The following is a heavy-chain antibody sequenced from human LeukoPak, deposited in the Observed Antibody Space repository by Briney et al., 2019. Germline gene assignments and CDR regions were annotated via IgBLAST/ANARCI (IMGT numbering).Heavy chain of an antibody. CDR3: AKGIDSTGYYPFDY. CDR2: LSGTGGST. Sequence: GGSLRLSCAASGFTFSSYAMSWVRQAPGKGLEWVSTLSGTGGSTYYADSVKGRFTISRDNSKNTLYLQLNSLRVEDTAIYYCAKGIDSTGYYPFDYWGQGTLVTVSS. D-gene: IGHD3-22*01. CDR1: GFTFSSYA. V-gene: IGHV3-23*01. J-gene: IGHJ4*02.